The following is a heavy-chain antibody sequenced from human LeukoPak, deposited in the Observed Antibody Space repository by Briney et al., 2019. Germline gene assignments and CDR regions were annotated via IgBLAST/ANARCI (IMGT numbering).Heavy chain of an antibody. D-gene: IGHD6-19*01. Sequence: ASVKVSCKASGYTFTGYYMHWVRQAPGQGLEWMGWINPNSGGTNYAQKFQGRVTMTRDTSISTAYMELSRLRSDDTAVYYCARDRDRLVLDAFDIWGQGTMVTVSS. CDR3: ARDRDRLVLDAFDI. V-gene: IGHV1-2*02. CDR2: INPNSGGT. J-gene: IGHJ3*02. CDR1: GYTFTGYY.